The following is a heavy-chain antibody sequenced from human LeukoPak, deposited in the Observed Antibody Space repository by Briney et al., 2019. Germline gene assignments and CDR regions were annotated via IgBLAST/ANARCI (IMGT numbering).Heavy chain of an antibody. CDR3: ARGRYGWLPFDY. D-gene: IGHD3-16*01. V-gene: IGHV4-59*01. Sequence: SETLSLTCTVSGGSISTYYWSWIRQPPGKGLEWIGYIYYSGSTNYNPSLKSRVTISVDTSKNQFTLKLSSVTAADTAVYYCARGRYGWLPFDYWGQGTLVTVSS. J-gene: IGHJ4*02. CDR1: GGSISTYY. CDR2: IYYSGST.